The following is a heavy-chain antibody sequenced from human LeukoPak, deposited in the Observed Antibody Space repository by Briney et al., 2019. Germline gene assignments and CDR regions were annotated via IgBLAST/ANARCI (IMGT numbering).Heavy chain of an antibody. D-gene: IGHD1-26*01. CDR1: GFTFSSYG. V-gene: IGHV3-30*03. CDR3: ARDHTRELLLFRLGRSFDY. Sequence: GRSLRLSCAASGFTFSSYGMHWVRQAPGKGLEWVAVISYDGSNKYYADSVKGRFTISRDNSKNTLYLQMNSLRAEDTAVYYCARDHTRELLLFRLGRSFDYWGQGTLVTVSS. J-gene: IGHJ4*02. CDR2: ISYDGSNK.